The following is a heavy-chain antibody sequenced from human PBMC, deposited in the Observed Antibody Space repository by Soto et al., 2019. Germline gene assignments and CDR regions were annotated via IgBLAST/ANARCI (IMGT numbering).Heavy chain of an antibody. J-gene: IGHJ4*02. CDR1: GFTFSSYW. CDR2: ISPGGRVI. V-gene: IGHV3-74*01. D-gene: IGHD2-8*01. Sequence: EEQLVESGGGLVQPGGSLRLSGSASGFTFSSYWMHWVRQAPGKGLVWVSRISPGGRVITYADSVKGRFTISRDNAKNTLYLQMNSLRGDDTAVYYCARVPTGKYGVWNYWGQGTLVTVSS. CDR3: ARVPTGKYGVWNY.